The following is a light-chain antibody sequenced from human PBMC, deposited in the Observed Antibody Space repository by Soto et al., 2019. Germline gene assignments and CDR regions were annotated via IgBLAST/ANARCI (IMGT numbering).Light chain of an antibody. J-gene: IGKJ4*01. CDR2: GAS. CDR3: QQYDNWPPLT. CDR1: QRVSTS. V-gene: IGKV3-15*01. Sequence: EIVMTQSPATLSVSPGERVTLSCRASQRVSTSLAWYQQKPGQAPRLLIHGASTRATGIPARFSGSGSGTEFTPAISSLQSEDFAVYYCQQYDNWPPLTFGGGTKVEIK.